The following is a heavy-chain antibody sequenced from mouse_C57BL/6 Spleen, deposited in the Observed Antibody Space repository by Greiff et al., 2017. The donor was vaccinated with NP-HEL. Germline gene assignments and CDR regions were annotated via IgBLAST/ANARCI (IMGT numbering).Heavy chain of an antibody. CDR3: ARRGSRSSYMFDY. Sequence: QVQLQQPGAELVKPGASVKLSCKASGYTFTSYWMQWVKQRPGQGLEWIGEIDPSDSYTNYNQKFKGKATLTVDTSSSTAYMQLSSLTSEDSAVYYCARRGSRSSYMFDYWGQGTTLTVSS. V-gene: IGHV1-50*01. J-gene: IGHJ2*01. CDR2: IDPSDSYT. D-gene: IGHD1-1*01. CDR1: GYTFTSYW.